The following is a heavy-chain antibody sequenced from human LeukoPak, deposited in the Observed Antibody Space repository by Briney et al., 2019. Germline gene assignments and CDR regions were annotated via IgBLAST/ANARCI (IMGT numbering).Heavy chain of an antibody. CDR3: ARDTENYGDYDGGYYYYMDV. D-gene: IGHD4-17*01. CDR2: IYYSGST. J-gene: IGHJ6*03. CDR1: GGSISSYY. V-gene: IGHV4-59*01. Sequence: SETLSLTCTVSGGSISSYYWSWIRQPPGKGLEWIGYIYYSGSTNYNPSLKSRVTISVETSKNEFSLKLRSVTAADTAVYYCARDTENYGDYDGGYYYYMDVWGKGTTVTISS.